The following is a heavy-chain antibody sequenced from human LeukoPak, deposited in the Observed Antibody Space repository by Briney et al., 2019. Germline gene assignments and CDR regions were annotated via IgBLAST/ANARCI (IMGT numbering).Heavy chain of an antibody. CDR2: ISSSSSFI. J-gene: IGHJ4*02. V-gene: IGHV3-21*01. CDR3: ARDVAAAGLFDY. Sequence: AGGSLRLSCAASGFTFSRYSMNWVRQAPGKGLEWVSSISSSSSFIYYADSVKGRFTISRDNAKNSLYLQMNSLRAEDTAVYYCARDVAAAGLFDYWGQGTLVTVSS. CDR1: GFTFSRYS. D-gene: IGHD6-13*01.